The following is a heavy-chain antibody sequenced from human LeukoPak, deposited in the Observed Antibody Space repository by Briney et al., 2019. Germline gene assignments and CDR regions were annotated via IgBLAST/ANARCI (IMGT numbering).Heavy chain of an antibody. CDR1: GGTFSSYA. D-gene: IGHD6-13*01. Sequence: SVKVSCNASGGTFSSYAISWVRQAPGQGLEWMGGIIPIFGTANSAQKFQGRVTITTDESTRTAYMDLSSLSSEDTAVYYCARGGYSSPPFDYWGQGTLVTVSS. V-gene: IGHV1-69*05. J-gene: IGHJ4*02. CDR2: IIPIFGTA. CDR3: ARGGYSSPPFDY.